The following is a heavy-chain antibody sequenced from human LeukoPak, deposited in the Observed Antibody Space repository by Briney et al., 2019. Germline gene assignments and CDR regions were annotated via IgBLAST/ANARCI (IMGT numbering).Heavy chain of an antibody. D-gene: IGHD3-3*01. Sequence: GGSLRLSCAASGFTFSSYAMSWVRQAPGKGLEWVSAISGSGGSTYYADSVKGRFTISRDNSKNTLYLQMNSLRAEDTAVYYCAKAHGKRITIFGVASPFDYWGQGTLVTVSS. J-gene: IGHJ4*02. CDR1: GFTFSSYA. CDR3: AKAHGKRITIFGVASPFDY. V-gene: IGHV3-23*01. CDR2: ISGSGGST.